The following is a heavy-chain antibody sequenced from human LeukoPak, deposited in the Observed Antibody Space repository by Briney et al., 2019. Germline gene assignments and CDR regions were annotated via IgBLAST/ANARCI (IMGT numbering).Heavy chain of an antibody. CDR1: GFTFSSYW. Sequence: GGSLRLSCAASGFTFSSYWMHWVRQAPGKGLVWVSRINSDESSTSYADSVTGRFTISRDNAKNTLSLQMNSLRAEDTAVYYCARDGILGSHDYWGQGTLVTVSS. V-gene: IGHV3-74*01. J-gene: IGHJ4*02. CDR2: INSDESST. CDR3: ARDGILGSHDY. D-gene: IGHD3-3*02.